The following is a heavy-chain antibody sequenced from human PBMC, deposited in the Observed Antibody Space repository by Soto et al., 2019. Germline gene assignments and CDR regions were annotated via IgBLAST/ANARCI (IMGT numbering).Heavy chain of an antibody. CDR1: GFTFSSYG. Sequence: QVELVESWGGVVQPGRSLRLSCAASGFTFSSYGMHWVRQAPGKGLEWVAVISYDGSNKYYADSVKGRFTISRDNSKNTLYLQMNSLRAEDTAVYYCAKDKGIVGATPHYWGQGTLVTVSS. CDR3: AKDKGIVGATPHY. J-gene: IGHJ4*02. D-gene: IGHD1-26*01. V-gene: IGHV3-30*18. CDR2: ISYDGSNK.